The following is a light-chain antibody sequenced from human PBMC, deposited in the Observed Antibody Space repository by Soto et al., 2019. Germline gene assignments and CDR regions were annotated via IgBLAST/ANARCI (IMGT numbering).Light chain of an antibody. Sequence: GDRVTITCLASQSISTWLAWFQQKPGKAPKLLIYKASTLKSGVPSRFSGSGSGTEFTLTISGLQPDDFATYSCQQTYRTPLTFGGGTNVDIK. J-gene: IGKJ4*01. CDR1: QSISTW. CDR2: KAS. CDR3: QQTYRTPLT. V-gene: IGKV1-5*03.